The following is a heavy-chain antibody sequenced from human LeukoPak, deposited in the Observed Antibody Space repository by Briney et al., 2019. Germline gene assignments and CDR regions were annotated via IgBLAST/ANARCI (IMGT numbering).Heavy chain of an antibody. D-gene: IGHD4-23*01. V-gene: IGHV3-64*01. CDR3: ARDVGYGGNIDY. CDR2: ISSNGGST. Sequence: GGSPRLSCAASGFTFSSYAMHWVRQAPGKGLEYVSAISSNGGSTYYANSVKGRFTISRDNSKNTLYLQMGSLRAEDMAVYYCARDVGYGGNIDYWGQGTLVTVSS. CDR1: GFTFSSYA. J-gene: IGHJ4*02.